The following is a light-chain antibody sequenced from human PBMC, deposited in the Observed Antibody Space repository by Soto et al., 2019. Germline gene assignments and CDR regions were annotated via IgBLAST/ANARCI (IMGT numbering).Light chain of an antibody. J-gene: IGKJ1*01. CDR3: QQYNSYST. CDR2: KAS. CDR1: QSISSW. V-gene: IGKV1-5*03. Sequence: DIQMTQSPSTLSASVGDRVTITCRASQSISSWLAWYQQKPGKAPKLLIYKASSLESGVPSRFSGSRSGTQFTLTISSLQPDDFASYYCQQYNSYSTFGQGTKVDIK.